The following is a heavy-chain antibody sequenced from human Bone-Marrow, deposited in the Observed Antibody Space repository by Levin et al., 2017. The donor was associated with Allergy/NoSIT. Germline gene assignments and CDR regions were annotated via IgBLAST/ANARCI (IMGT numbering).Heavy chain of an antibody. J-gene: IGHJ3*02. D-gene: IGHD6-19*01. V-gene: IGHV3-30*04. CDR3: AKKGVAVAGQRADAFDT. Sequence: GGSLRLSCAASGFTFNRYAMHWVRQAPGKGLEWVAVTSGDGSNKYYADSVKGRFTISRDNSKNTLYLEMNSLRVEDTAVYYCAKKGVAVAGQRADAFDTWGQGTMVTVSS. CDR1: GFTFNRYA. CDR2: TSGDGSNK.